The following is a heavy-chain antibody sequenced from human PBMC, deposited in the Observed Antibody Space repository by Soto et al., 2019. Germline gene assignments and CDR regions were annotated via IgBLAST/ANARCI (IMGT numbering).Heavy chain of an antibody. V-gene: IGHV1-18*01. D-gene: IGHD3-22*01. CDR1: GYTFTSYA. CDR3: ARDFSLTYYFDSSGYSSHKRDAFGI. Sequence: ASVKVSCKASGYTFTSYAMHWVRQAPGQGLEWMGWISAYNGNTNYAQKLQGRVTMTTDTSTSTAYMELRSLRSDDTAVYYCARDFSLTYYFDSSGYSSHKRDAFGIWGQGTMVTVSS. J-gene: IGHJ3*02. CDR2: ISAYNGNT.